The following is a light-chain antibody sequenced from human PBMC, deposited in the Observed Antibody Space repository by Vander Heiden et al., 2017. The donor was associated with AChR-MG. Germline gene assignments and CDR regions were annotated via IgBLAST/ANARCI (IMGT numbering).Light chain of an antibody. Sequence: DIQMTQSPSSLSASVGDRVTITRRASQTINNYLNWYRQRPRKAPELLIYAASSLQSGVPSRFSGSGSGTDFTLTISSLQPEDFATYYCQQTYSTPHTFGQGTKLEIK. V-gene: IGKV1-39*01. CDR1: QTINNY. J-gene: IGKJ2*01. CDR3: QQTYSTPHT. CDR2: AAS.